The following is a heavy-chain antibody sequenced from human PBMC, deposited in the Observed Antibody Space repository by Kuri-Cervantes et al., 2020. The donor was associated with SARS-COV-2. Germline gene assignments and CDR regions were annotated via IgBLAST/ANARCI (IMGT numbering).Heavy chain of an antibody. CDR3: ARGDIAVDGALDY. J-gene: IGHJ4*02. D-gene: IGHD6-19*01. Sequence: LRLSCTVSGGSISSGGYYWSWIRQPPGKGLEWIGYIYHSGSTYYNPSLKSRVTISVDRSKNQFSLKLSSVTAADTAVYYCARGDIAVDGALDYWGQGTLVTVSS. CDR1: GGSISSGGYY. CDR2: IYHSGST. V-gene: IGHV4-30-2*01.